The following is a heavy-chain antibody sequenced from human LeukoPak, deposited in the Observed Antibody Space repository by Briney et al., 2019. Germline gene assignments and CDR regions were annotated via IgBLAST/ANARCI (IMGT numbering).Heavy chain of an antibody. Sequence: GASVKVSCKASGYTFTGYYMRWVRQAPGQGLEWMGWINPNSGGTNYAQKFQGRVTMTRDTSISTAYMELSRLRSDDTAVYYCARGYCSSTSCYFGYWYFDLWGHGTLVTVSS. CDR3: ARGYCSSTSCYFGYWYFDL. J-gene: IGHJ2*01. D-gene: IGHD2-2*01. CDR2: INPNSGGT. V-gene: IGHV1-2*02. CDR1: GYTFTGYY.